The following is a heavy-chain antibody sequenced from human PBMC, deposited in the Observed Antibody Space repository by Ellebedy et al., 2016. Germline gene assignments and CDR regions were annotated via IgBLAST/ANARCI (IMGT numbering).Heavy chain of an antibody. Sequence: ASVKVSCKASGYTFTSYGISWVRQAPGQGLEWMGWISTYDGNTNYAQNLQGRVTMTTDTSTSTVYMELRSLRSDDTAVYYCARENRDQYRAYPQTPDSYYYYYMDVWGEGTTVTVSS. CDR1: GYTFTSYG. CDR3: ARENRDQYRAYPQTPDSYYYYYMDV. D-gene: IGHD5-12*01. CDR2: ISTYDGNT. J-gene: IGHJ6*03. V-gene: IGHV1-18*01.